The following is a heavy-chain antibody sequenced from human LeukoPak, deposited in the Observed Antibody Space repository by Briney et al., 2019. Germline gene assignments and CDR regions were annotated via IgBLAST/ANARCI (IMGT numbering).Heavy chain of an antibody. D-gene: IGHD6-19*01. CDR3: TREQGSDTRDWYFDV. Sequence: GGSLRLSCAASGFSISSSQMHWVRQAPGKGLVWVSRILRDETYTNYADSVRGRFTISRDNANNMLFLQMNRLRGEDKAVYLCTREQGSDTRDWYFDVWGRGTLVTVSS. CDR2: ILRDETYT. J-gene: IGHJ2*01. CDR1: GFSISSSQ. V-gene: IGHV3-74*01.